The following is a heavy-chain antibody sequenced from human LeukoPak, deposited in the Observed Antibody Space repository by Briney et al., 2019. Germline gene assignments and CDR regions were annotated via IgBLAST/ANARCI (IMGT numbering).Heavy chain of an antibody. CDR2: IYPDGGNT. J-gene: IGHJ3*01. CDR3: ARIRDGYNDAYDL. V-gene: IGHV1-46*01. D-gene: IGHD5-24*01. Sequence: ASVTVSCKASGYTFTDSYVHWVRQAPGQVLEWMGLIYPDGGNTNYAQNFQGRVTLTRDTSTSTLYMELSSLRSEDTAIYYCARIRDGYNDAYDLWGQGTVVTVPS. CDR1: GYTFTDSY.